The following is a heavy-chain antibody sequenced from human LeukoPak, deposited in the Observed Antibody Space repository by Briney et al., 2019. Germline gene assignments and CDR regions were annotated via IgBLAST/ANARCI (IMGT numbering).Heavy chain of an antibody. Sequence: SETLSLTCTVSGGSISSYYWSWIRQPPGKGLEWIGYIYYSGSTNYNPSLKSRVTISVDTSKNQFSLKLSSVTAADTAVYYCASYGDYVFFDYWGQGTLVTVSS. J-gene: IGHJ4*02. D-gene: IGHD4-17*01. CDR1: GGSISSYY. V-gene: IGHV4-59*01. CDR2: IYYSGST. CDR3: ASYGDYVFFDY.